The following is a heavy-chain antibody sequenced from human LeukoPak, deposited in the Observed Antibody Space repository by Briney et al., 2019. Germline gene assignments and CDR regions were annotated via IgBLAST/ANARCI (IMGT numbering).Heavy chain of an antibody. J-gene: IGHJ3*02. CDR2: INHSGST. D-gene: IGHD1-14*01. Sequence: PSETLSLTCAVSGGSFSGYYWSWIRQPPGKGLEWIGEINHSGSTNYNTSLKSRVTISVDTSKDQFSLKLSSVTAADTAVYYCAAGEAFDIWGQGTMVTVSS. CDR1: GGSFSGYY. CDR3: AAGEAFDI. V-gene: IGHV4-34*01.